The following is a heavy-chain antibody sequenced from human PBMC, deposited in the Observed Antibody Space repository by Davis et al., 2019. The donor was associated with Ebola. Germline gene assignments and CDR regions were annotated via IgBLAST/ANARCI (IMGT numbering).Heavy chain of an antibody. V-gene: IGHV4-4*02. J-gene: IGHJ4*02. CDR1: GGSVSSSNW. Sequence: MPSETLSLTCAVSGGSVSSSNWWSWVRQAPGKGLEWLGEIDPSGTTNSNPSLKSRVTISVDTSKNQFSLKLTSVTAADTAVYYCARGDSYYDPSGYYAGPEAPDHWGQGTLVSVSS. D-gene: IGHD3-22*01. CDR2: IDPSGTT. CDR3: ARGDSYYDPSGYYAGPEAPDH.